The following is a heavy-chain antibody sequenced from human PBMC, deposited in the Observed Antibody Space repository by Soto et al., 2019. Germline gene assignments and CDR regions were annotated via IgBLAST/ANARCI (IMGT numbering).Heavy chain of an antibody. CDR1: GGSISSGSYY. D-gene: IGHD4-17*01. J-gene: IGHJ4*02. CDR3: ASIMTTVVGIDY. Sequence: SETLSLTCTVSGGSISSGSYYWGWIRQPPGKGLEWIGSIYYSGSTYYNPSLKSRVTISVDTSKNQFSLKLSSVTAADTAVYYCASIMTTVVGIDYWGQGTLVTVSS. V-gene: IGHV4-39*01. CDR2: IYYSGST.